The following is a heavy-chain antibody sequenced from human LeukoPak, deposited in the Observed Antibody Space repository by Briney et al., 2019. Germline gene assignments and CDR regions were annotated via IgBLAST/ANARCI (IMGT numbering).Heavy chain of an antibody. CDR2: ISGDGGST. CDR3: AKEPHPRGIMINDEDLGSNFDY. CDR1: GFTFDDYA. Sequence: GGSLRLSCAASGFTFDDYAMHWVRQAPGKGLEWVSLISGDGGSTYYADSVKGRFTISRDNSKNSLYLQMNSLRTEDTALYYCAKEPHPRGIMINDEDLGSNFDYWGQGTLVTVSS. D-gene: IGHD3-16*01. J-gene: IGHJ4*02. V-gene: IGHV3-43*02.